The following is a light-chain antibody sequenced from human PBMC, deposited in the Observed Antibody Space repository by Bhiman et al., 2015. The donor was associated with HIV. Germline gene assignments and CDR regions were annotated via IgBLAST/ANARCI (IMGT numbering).Light chain of an antibody. Sequence: QSALTQPASVSGSPGQSITISCTGTSSDVGGYDYVSWYQQYPGKAPKLMIYDVSERPSGVSNRFSGSKSGNTASLTISGLQAEDEADYYCSSYTSTGTYVFGTGTKLTVL. CDR1: SSDVGGYDY. V-gene: IGLV2-14*03. CDR2: DVS. CDR3: SSYTSTGTYV. J-gene: IGLJ1*01.